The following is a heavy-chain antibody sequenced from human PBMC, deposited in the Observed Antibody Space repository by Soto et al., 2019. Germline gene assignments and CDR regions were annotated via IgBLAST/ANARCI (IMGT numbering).Heavy chain of an antibody. CDR2: MNPDGSTR. J-gene: IGHJ4*02. Sequence: EVQLVESGGDLVQPGGSLRLSCEASGFTFSSNWMHWVRQGPGKGLVWVSRMNPDGSTRGYADSVKGRFTISRDNARNTVFLQVSSLRAEATAVYYCARGGEVGAGQYYLDDSWGQGTLVTVSS. D-gene: IGHD2-21*01. V-gene: IGHV3-74*01. CDR1: GFTFSSNW. CDR3: ARGGEVGAGQYYLDDS.